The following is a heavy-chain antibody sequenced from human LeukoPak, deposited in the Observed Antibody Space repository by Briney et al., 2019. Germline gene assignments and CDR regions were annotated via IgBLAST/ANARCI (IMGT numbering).Heavy chain of an antibody. Sequence: PGGSLRLSCAASGFTFSSYGMHWVRQAPGKGLEWVAVISYDGSNKYYADSVKGRFTISRDNSKNTLYLQMNSLRAEDTAVYYCAKSSRYSDWLLLDYWGQGTLVTVSS. CDR3: AKSSRYSDWLLLDY. CDR2: ISYDGSNK. D-gene: IGHD3-9*01. J-gene: IGHJ4*02. CDR1: GFTFSSYG. V-gene: IGHV3-30*18.